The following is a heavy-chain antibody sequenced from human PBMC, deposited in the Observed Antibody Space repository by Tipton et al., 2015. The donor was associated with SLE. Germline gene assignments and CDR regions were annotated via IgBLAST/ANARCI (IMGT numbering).Heavy chain of an antibody. D-gene: IGHD2-2*01. CDR2: IYYSGST. J-gene: IGHJ4*02. V-gene: IGHV4-39*07. CDR1: GGSISSSSYY. CDR3: ARVRASTAVEFFDY. Sequence: TLSLTCTVSGGSISSSSYYWGWIRQPPGKGLEWIGSIYYSGSTYYNPSLKSRVTISVDTSKNQFSLKLNSVTAADTAVYYCARVRASTAVEFFDYWGQGTLVTVSS.